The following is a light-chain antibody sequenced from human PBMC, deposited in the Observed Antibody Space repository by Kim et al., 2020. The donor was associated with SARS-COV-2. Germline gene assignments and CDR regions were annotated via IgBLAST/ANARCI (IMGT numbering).Light chain of an antibody. V-gene: IGLV2-8*01. J-gene: IGLJ3*02. Sequence: QSALTQPPSASGSPGQSVTISCTGSRSDIGGYDHVSWYQQHPGEAPKLIIYEVSKLPSGVPDRFSGSKSGNTASLTVSGLRAEDEADYYCSSYAGTIGVFGVGARLTVL. CDR3: SSYAGTIGV. CDR1: RSDIGGYDH. CDR2: EVS.